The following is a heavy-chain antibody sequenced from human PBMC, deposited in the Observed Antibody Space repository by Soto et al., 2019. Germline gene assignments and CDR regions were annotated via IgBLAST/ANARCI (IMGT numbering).Heavy chain of an antibody. D-gene: IGHD1-26*01. CDR3: AAAGGLPRYY. CDR2: VYHSGST. V-gene: IGHV4-30-2*01. Sequence: QLQLQESGSGLVKPSQTLSLTCAVSGGSISSGGYSWSWIRQPPGKGLEWIGYVYHSGSTYYNPSLQSRVTISVDRSKNPFSLKLSSVTAADTAVYCCAAAGGLPRYYWGQGTLVTVSS. CDR1: GGSISSGGYS. J-gene: IGHJ4*02.